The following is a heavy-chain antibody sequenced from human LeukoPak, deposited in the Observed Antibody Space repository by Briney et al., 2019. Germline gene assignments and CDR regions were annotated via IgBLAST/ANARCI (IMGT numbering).Heavy chain of an antibody. CDR3: ARDVTMIVGIAAPFDI. CDR2: IIPILGIA. D-gene: IGHD3-22*01. CDR1: GGTFSSYA. Sequence: ASVKVSCKASGGTFSSYAISWVRQAPGQGLEWMGRIIPILGIANYAQKFQGRVTITADKSTSTAYMELSSLRSEDTAVYYCARDVTMIVGIAAPFDIWGQGTMVTVSS. V-gene: IGHV1-69*04. J-gene: IGHJ3*02.